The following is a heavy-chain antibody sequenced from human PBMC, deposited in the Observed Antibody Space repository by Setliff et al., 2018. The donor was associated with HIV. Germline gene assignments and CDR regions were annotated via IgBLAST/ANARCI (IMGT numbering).Heavy chain of an antibody. CDR3: TRDLWGDDYYYNNMDV. Sequence: KPSETLSLTCSVSGASITSHNWSWIRQAAGKGLEWIGRIYTRGNTNYNPSLRSRVTMSVDTSKNQFSLKVTSVTAADTAVYYCTRDLWGDDYYYNNMDVWGKGTTVTAP. D-gene: IGHD2-21*02. J-gene: IGHJ6*03. CDR1: GASITSHN. V-gene: IGHV4-4*07. CDR2: IYTRGNT.